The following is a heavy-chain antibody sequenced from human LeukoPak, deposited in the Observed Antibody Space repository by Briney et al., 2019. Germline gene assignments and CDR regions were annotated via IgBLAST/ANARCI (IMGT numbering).Heavy chain of an antibody. V-gene: IGHV4-34*01. Sequence: SETLSLTCAVYGGSFSGYYWSWIRQPPGKGLEWIGEINHSGSTNYSPSLKSRVTISVDTSKNQFSLKLSSVTAADTAVYYCARGVAGIFDYWGQGTLVTVSS. J-gene: IGHJ4*02. D-gene: IGHD6-19*01. CDR3: ARGVAGIFDY. CDR1: GGSFSGYY. CDR2: INHSGST.